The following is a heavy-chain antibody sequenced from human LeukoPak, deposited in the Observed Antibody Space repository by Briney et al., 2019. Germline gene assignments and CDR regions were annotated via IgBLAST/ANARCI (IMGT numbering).Heavy chain of an antibody. CDR2: MYSSGST. D-gene: IGHD5-12*01. J-gene: IGHJ4*02. CDR1: GGSISRSY. Sequence: SETLSLTCTVSGGSISRSYWSWIRQPPGKGLEWIGSMYSSGSTYYNPSLKSRVTISVDTSKNQFSLKLSSVTAADTAVYYCARSGSGYLRYYFDYWGQGTLVTVSS. V-gene: IGHV4-39*07. CDR3: ARSGSGYLRYYFDY.